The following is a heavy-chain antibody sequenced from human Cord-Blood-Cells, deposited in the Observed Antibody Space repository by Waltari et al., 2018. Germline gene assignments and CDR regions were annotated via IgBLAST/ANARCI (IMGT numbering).Heavy chain of an antibody. CDR3: ARSEYSGYDSPSNAFDI. V-gene: IGHV1-2*04. J-gene: IGHJ3*02. D-gene: IGHD5-12*01. CDR2: INPNSGGT. Sequence: QVQLVQSGAEVKKPGASVKVSCKDSGYTFTGYYMHWVRQAPGQGLEWMGWINPNSGGTNYAQKFQGWVTMTRDTSISTAYMELSRLRSDDTAVYYCARSEYSGYDSPSNAFDIWGQGTMVTVSS. CDR1: GYTFTGYY.